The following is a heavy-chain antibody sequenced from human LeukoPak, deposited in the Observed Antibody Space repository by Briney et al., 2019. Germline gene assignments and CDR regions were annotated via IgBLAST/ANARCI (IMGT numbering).Heavy chain of an antibody. D-gene: IGHD3-10*01. V-gene: IGHV4-4*07. J-gene: IGHJ5*02. CDR1: GDSISSYY. CDR2: IYPIGST. Sequence: SETLSLTCTVSGDSISSYYWSWIRQPAGKGLEWIGRIYPIGSTKYNPSLKSRVTISVDNSKNQFSLKLSSVTAADTAVYYCARGRGSGSSLNWFDPWGQGTLVTVSS. CDR3: ARGRGSGSSLNWFDP.